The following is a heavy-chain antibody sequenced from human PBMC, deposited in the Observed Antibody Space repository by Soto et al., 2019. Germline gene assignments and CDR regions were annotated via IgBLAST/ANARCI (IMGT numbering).Heavy chain of an antibody. CDR1: GGSFNNYA. J-gene: IGHJ6*02. CDR3: AVAMVREILIFESSGMHV. D-gene: IGHD3-10*01. CDR2: IIPNLYTP. Sequence: QVHLVQSGAEVKKPGSSVKVSCKTSGGSFNNYAVSWVRQAPGQGLEWMGGIIPNLYTPNSAQKIPDRVTVIADESTSTVYMELRSLRSNDTAVYYCAVAMVREILIFESSGMHVWGQGTTVIVSS. V-gene: IGHV1-69*01.